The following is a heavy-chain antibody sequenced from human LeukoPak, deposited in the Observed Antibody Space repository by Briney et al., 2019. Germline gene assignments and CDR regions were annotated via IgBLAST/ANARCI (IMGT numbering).Heavy chain of an antibody. CDR3: ARDKGGYYNYFDY. D-gene: IGHD3-22*01. Sequence: PSETLSLTCTVSGGSISSGGYYWSWIRQHPGKGLEWIGYIYYSGSTYYNPSLKSRVTISVDTSKNQFSLKLSSVTAADTAVYYCARDKGGYYNYFDYWGQGTLVTVSS. CDR2: IYYSGST. J-gene: IGHJ4*02. CDR1: GGSISSGGYY. V-gene: IGHV4-31*03.